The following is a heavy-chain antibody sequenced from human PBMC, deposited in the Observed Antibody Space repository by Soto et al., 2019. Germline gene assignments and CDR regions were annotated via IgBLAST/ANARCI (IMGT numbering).Heavy chain of an antibody. CDR3: AKDRRRYSDVGTDYGLDV. J-gene: IGHJ6*02. D-gene: IGHD2-21*01. CDR1: VFTFSDYG. CDR2: ITYDGEYK. Sequence: QVQLVESGGGVVQPGRSLRLSCAGSVFTFSDYGIFWVRQAPGKGLEWVSLITYDGEYKDYVDSVKGRFTISRDNSKNTVYLQVSSLRVEDTAVYYCAKDRRRYSDVGTDYGLDVWGQGTTV. V-gene: IGHV3-30*18.